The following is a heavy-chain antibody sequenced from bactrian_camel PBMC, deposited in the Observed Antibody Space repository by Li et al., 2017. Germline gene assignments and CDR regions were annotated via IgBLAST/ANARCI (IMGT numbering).Heavy chain of an antibody. CDR2: IDYEGWVT. CDR1: GFAFSSYF. D-gene: IGHD2*01. Sequence: HVQLVESGGGLVQPGGSLRLSCAASGFAFSSYFMSWVRQGPGKGLGWVAPIDYEGWVTRYHDSAKGRFTISRDNARNTLYLQMNSPKTEDTAVYYCATIEYRGDRYASTFAYWGQGTQVTVS. V-gene: IGHV3S6*01. CDR3: ATIEYRGDRYASTFAY. J-gene: IGHJ6*01.